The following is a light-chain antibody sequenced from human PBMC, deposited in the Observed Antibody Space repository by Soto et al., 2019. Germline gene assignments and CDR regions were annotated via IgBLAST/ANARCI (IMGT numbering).Light chain of an antibody. V-gene: IGLV2-14*01. CDR3: SSYLSTSALG. Sequence: QSALTQPASVSGSPGQSITISCTRTSSDIGTYNSVSWYQHHPGKAPKLIIHEVSNRPSGVSNRFSGSKSGNTASLTISGLQTEDEADYYCSSYLSTSALGFGGGTKVTVL. CDR2: EVS. CDR1: SSDIGTYNS. J-gene: IGLJ3*02.